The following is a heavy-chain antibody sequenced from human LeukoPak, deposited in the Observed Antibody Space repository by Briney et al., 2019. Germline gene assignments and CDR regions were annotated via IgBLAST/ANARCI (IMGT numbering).Heavy chain of an antibody. CDR3: ASIWDGVGFH. V-gene: IGHV3-11*03. CDR1: GFAFSDYY. CDR2: ISSSSSYT. D-gene: IGHD3-16*01. Sequence: KPGGSLRLSCAASGFAFSDYYMSWIRQAPGKGLEWVSYISSSSSYTNYADSVKGRFTISRDNAENSLYLQMNSLRAEDTAVYYCASIWDGVGFHWGQGTLVTVSS. J-gene: IGHJ4*02.